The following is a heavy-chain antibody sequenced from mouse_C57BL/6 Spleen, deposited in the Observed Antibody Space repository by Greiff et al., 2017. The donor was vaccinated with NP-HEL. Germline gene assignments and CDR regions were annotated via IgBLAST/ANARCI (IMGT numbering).Heavy chain of an antibody. CDR2: IHPNSGST. V-gene: IGHV1-64*01. CDR1: GYTFTSYW. Sequence: QVQLQQPGAELVKPGASVKLSCKASGYTFTSYWMHWVKQRPGQGLEWIGMIHPNSGSTNYNEKFKSKATLTVDKSSSTAYMQLSSLTSEDSAVYYCAREGEEVYYFDYWGQGTTLTVSS. CDR3: AREGEEVYYFDY. J-gene: IGHJ2*01.